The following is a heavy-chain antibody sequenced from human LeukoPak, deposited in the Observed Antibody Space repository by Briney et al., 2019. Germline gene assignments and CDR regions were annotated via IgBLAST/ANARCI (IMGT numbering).Heavy chain of an antibody. CDR3: ARVGIAVARTGKYYYYYGMDV. CDR2: ISSSGSTI. Sequence: GGSLRLSSAASGFTFSSYEMNWVRQAPGKGLEWVSYISSSGSTIYYADSVKGRFTISRDNAKNSLYLQMNSLRAEDTAVYYCARVGIAVARTGKYYYYYGMDVWGQGTTVTVSS. CDR1: GFTFSSYE. J-gene: IGHJ6*02. V-gene: IGHV3-48*03. D-gene: IGHD6-19*01.